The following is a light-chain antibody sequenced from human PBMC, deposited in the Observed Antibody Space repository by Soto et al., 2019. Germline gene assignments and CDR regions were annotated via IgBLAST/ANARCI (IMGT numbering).Light chain of an antibody. CDR2: AAS. V-gene: IGKV1-12*01. CDR1: QGVGSW. CDR3: QQTKSFPYT. Sequence: DIQMTQSPSSLSASVGDGVTLTCRASQGVGSWLAWYQQKPGAAPNLLISAASRLQNGVPSRFSGGGSETDFTLTISSLQPEDFGTYYCQQTKSFPYTFGQGTKVDIK. J-gene: IGKJ2*01.